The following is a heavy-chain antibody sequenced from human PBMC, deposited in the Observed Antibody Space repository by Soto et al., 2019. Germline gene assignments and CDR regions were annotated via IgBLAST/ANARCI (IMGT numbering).Heavy chain of an antibody. V-gene: IGHV1-18*01. CDR1: GYTFTSYG. J-gene: IGHJ6*02. CDR3: ARDYYYGSGSPLPYYHYGMAV. CDR2: ISAYNGNT. D-gene: IGHD3-10*01. Sequence: ASVKVSCKASGYTFTSYGISWVRQAPGQGLEWMGWISAYNGNTNYAQKLQGRVTMTTDTSTSTAYMELRSLRSDDTAVYYCARDYYYGSGSPLPYYHYGMAVWGQGTSVTVSS.